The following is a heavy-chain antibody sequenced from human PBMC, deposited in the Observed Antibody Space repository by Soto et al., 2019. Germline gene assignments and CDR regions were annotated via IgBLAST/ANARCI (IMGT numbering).Heavy chain of an antibody. CDR3: AKSGTLLWGYGMDV. CDR2: ISGSGGST. J-gene: IGHJ6*02. CDR1: GFNFSSYA. V-gene: IGHV3-23*01. Sequence: PGGSQRLSCSASGFNFSSYAMSWVRQAAGKGLEWVSAISGSGGSTYYADSVKGRFTISRDNSKNTLYLQMNSLRAEDTAVYYCAKSGTLLWGYGMDVWGQGNTVTVSS. D-gene: IGHD3-10*01.